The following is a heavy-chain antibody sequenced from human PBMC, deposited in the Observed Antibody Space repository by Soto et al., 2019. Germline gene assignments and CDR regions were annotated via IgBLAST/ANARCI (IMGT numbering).Heavy chain of an antibody. Sequence: QVQLVQSGADVKKPGASVKVSCKASGYNFTSYGISWVRQAPGQGLEWMGWISPHNDRTKYVRRFQDRVTMTTETPTSTVYMELGSLRSDDTALYYCTRDLYYSSGRYFDHDAFDIWGQGTVVTVSS. CDR1: GYNFTSYG. J-gene: IGHJ3*02. CDR2: ISPHNDRT. D-gene: IGHD6-19*01. V-gene: IGHV1-18*01. CDR3: TRDLYYSSGRYFDHDAFDI.